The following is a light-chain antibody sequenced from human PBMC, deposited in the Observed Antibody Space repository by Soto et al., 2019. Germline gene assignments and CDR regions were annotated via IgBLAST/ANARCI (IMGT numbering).Light chain of an antibody. V-gene: IGKV3-20*01. CDR3: QQYGSSLFT. Sequence: EIVLTQSPGTLSLSPGERTTLSCRASQSVSSSYLAWYQQKPGQAPRLLIYGASSSATGIPDRFSGSGSGTDFTLTISRLEPEDFAVYYGQQYGSSLFTFGPGTKVDIK. CDR2: GAS. CDR1: QSVSSSY. J-gene: IGKJ3*01.